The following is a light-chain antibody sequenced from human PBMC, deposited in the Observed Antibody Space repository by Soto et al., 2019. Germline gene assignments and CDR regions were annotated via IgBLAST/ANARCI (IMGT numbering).Light chain of an antibody. Sequence: QSVLTQPASVSGSPGQSITISCTGTSSDVGSYKFVSWYQHHPGKAPKLMIHEGSKRPSGVSNRFSGSKSGNTASLTISWLQAEDEADYYCCSYAGSGTYVFGTGTKLTVL. CDR1: SSDVGSYKF. J-gene: IGLJ1*01. V-gene: IGLV2-23*01. CDR2: EGS. CDR3: CSYAGSGTYV.